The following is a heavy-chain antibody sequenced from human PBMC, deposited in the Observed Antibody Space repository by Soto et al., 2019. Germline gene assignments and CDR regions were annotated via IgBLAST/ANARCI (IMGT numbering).Heavy chain of an antibody. Sequence: QVQLVQSGAEVKKPGASVKVSCKTSGYTFTSYDINWVRQAPGQGLEWMGWMNPNSGNTAYAEKFPGRSTMTRNTSISTAYMELSSLRSEDTAVYYGARERFSGAFDIWGQGTMVTVSS. CDR2: MNPNSGNT. J-gene: IGHJ3*02. D-gene: IGHD1-26*01. CDR3: ARERFSGAFDI. CDR1: GYTFTSYD. V-gene: IGHV1-8*01.